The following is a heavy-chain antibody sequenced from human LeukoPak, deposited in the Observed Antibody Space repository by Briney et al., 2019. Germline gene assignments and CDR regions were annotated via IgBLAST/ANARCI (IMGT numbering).Heavy chain of an antibody. CDR3: ARVRYCSSTTCRGAFDI. V-gene: IGHV3-72*01. D-gene: IGHD2-2*01. CDR2: ARNKANSYAT. CDR1: GFTLSSYA. Sequence: GGSLRLSCAASGFTLSSYAMSWVRQAPGKGLEWVGRARNKANSYATEYAASVKGRFTISRDDSENSLYLQMNSLKTEDTAVYYCARVRYCSSTTCRGAFDIWGQGTMVTVSS. J-gene: IGHJ3*02.